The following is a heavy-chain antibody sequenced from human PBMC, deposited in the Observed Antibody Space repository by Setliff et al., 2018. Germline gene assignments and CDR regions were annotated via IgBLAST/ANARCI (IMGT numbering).Heavy chain of an antibody. Sequence: GGSLRLSCAASGFTFSSYWMHWVRQAPGKGLVWVSRINSDGSSTSYADSVKGRFTISRDNAKNTLYLQMNSLRADDTAVYYCAREVNDHFWSGYLYYYGMDVWGQGTTVTVSS. D-gene: IGHD3-3*02. J-gene: IGHJ6*02. V-gene: IGHV3-74*01. CDR3: AREVNDHFWSGYLYYYGMDV. CDR2: INSDGSST. CDR1: GFTFSSYW.